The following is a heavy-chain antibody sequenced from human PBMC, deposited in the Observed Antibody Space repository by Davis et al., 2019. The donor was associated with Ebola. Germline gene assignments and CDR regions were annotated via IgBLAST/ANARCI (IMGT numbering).Heavy chain of an antibody. J-gene: IGHJ4*02. CDR3: AKFWGEQYSTTWFYFHH. V-gene: IGHV3-23*01. CDR1: GFSFSAYA. CDR2: ISVTGGNA. D-gene: IGHD2-2*01. Sequence: PGGSLRLSCAASGFSFSAYAMSWVRQAPGKGLEWVAAISVTGGNAFYADSVKGRFTISRDNYRNTLFLEMDSLRAEDTAVYYCAKFWGEQYSTTWFYFHHWGRGTLVAVSS.